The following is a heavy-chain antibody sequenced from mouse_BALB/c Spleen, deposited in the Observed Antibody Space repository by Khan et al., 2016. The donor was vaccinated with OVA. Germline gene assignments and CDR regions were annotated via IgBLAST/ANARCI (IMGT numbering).Heavy chain of an antibody. CDR2: IWAGGST. Sequence: QVQLKESGPGLVAPSQTLSITCTVSGFSLTSYGVHWVRQPPGKGLEWLGVIWAGGSTNYTSAHMSRLISSKDNSKNPVFLKMNSQQADDTAMYYCARLEDIWGQGTTLTVAS. V-gene: IGHV2-9*02. D-gene: IGHD1-3*01. CDR3: ARLEDI. CDR1: GFSLTSYG. J-gene: IGHJ2*01.